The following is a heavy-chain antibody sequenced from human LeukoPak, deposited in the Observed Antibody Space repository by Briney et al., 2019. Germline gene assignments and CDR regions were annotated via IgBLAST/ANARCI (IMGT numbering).Heavy chain of an antibody. D-gene: IGHD2-15*01. J-gene: IGHJ4*02. Sequence: SGTLSLTCVVSGDSINSRHWWSWVRQPPGKGLEWIGEVYQNGDTNYNASLKSRVTISIDAAKNQFSLMLTSVTAADTAVYYCARLVPPGGGDCTGSNCHTVYYFDYWGQGTLVTVSS. CDR2: VYQNGDT. V-gene: IGHV4-4*02. CDR1: GDSINSRHW. CDR3: ARLVPPGGGDCTGSNCHTVYYFDY.